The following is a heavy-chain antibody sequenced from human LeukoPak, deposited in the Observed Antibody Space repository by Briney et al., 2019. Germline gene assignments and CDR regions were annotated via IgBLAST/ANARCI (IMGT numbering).Heavy chain of an antibody. CDR1: GFTFDDYA. D-gene: IGHD6-19*01. Sequence: SLRLSCAASGFTFDDYAMHWVRQAPGKGLEWVSGISWNSGSIGYADSVKGRFTISRDNAKNSLYLQMNSLRAEDTALYYCAKPIAVAGGWYFDLWGRGTLVTVSS. J-gene: IGHJ2*01. V-gene: IGHV3-9*01. CDR2: ISWNSGSI. CDR3: AKPIAVAGGWYFDL.